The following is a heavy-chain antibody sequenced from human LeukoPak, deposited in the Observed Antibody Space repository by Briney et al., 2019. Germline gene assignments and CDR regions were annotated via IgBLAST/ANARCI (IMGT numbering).Heavy chain of an antibody. Sequence: PGRSLRLSCAASGFTFSSYAMHWVRQAPGKGLEGVAVISYDGSNKYYADSVKGRFTISRDNSKNTLYLQMNSLRAEDTAVYYCARRFRSSIAARGGSPSGMYYYYYYMDVWGKGTTVTVSS. D-gene: IGHD6-6*01. CDR3: ARRFRSSIAARGGSPSGMYYYYYYMDV. J-gene: IGHJ6*03. CDR2: ISYDGSNK. V-gene: IGHV3-30*01. CDR1: GFTFSSYA.